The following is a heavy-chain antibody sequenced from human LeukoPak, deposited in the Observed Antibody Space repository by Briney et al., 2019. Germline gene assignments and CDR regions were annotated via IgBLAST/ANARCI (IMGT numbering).Heavy chain of an antibody. Sequence: GGSLRLSCAASGFTFGSYGMSWVRQAPGKGLEWVSFITPNADRTSYADSVEGRFTISRDNPRNTLYMHMNSLRDEDTALYYCAIMHGYYDGSGYWVQWGQGTLVTVSS. CDR3: AIMHGYYDGSGYWVQ. V-gene: IGHV3-23*01. D-gene: IGHD3-22*01. CDR1: GFTFGSYG. J-gene: IGHJ1*01. CDR2: ITPNADRT.